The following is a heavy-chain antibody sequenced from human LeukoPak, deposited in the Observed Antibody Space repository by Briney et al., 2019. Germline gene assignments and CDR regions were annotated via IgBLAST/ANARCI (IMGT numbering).Heavy chain of an antibody. Sequence: GGSLRLSCAASGFTFSSSWMHWVRQAPGKGLVWVSRINPDGSITSHADSVKGRFTISRDNSKNTLYIQMNSLRAEDTAVYYCARSFYDILIGYYQYFDYWGQGTLVTVSS. J-gene: IGHJ4*02. D-gene: IGHD3-9*01. V-gene: IGHV3-74*01. CDR2: INPDGSIT. CDR3: ARSFYDILIGYYQYFDY. CDR1: GFTFSSSW.